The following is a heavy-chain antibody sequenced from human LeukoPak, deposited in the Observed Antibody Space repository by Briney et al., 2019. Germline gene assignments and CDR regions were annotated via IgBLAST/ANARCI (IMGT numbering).Heavy chain of an antibody. Sequence: PGGSLRLSCAASGFTFSRYAMHWVRQAPGKGLEYVSAISSNGGSTYYANSVKGRFTISRDNSKNTLYLQMGSLRAEDMAVYYCARDLPTDPSSYYYGMDVWGQGTTVTVSS. CDR2: ISSNGGST. D-gene: IGHD4-17*01. J-gene: IGHJ6*02. CDR1: GFTFSRYA. V-gene: IGHV3-64*01. CDR3: ARDLPTDPSSYYYGMDV.